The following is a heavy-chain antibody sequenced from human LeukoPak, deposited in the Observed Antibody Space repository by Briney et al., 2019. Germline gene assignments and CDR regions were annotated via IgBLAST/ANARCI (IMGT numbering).Heavy chain of an antibody. J-gene: IGHJ4*02. V-gene: IGHV3-66*01. D-gene: IGHD5-12*01. CDR2: IYSGGGT. CDR3: GKDINPLRGYDFIGY. CDR1: GFTVSSHY. Sequence: GGSLRLSCGASGFTVSSHYMNWVRQAPGQGLEWGSGIYSGGGTYYADSVQGRFTISRDISKNTLELQRNSLSGEDTDVLCCGKDINPLRGYDFIGYGGQGTLVTVSS.